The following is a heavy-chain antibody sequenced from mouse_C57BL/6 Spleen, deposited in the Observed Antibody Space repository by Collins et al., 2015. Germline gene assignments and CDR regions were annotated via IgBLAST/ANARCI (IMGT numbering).Heavy chain of an antibody. D-gene: IGHD2-1*01. Sequence: EVQLQQSGAELVKPGASVKLSCTASGFNIKDTYMHWVKQRPEQGLEWIGRIDPANGNTKYDPKFQGKATITADTSSNTAYLQLSSLTSEDTAVYYCARRDGNYAYYAMDYWGQGTSVTVSS. CDR2: IDPANGNT. CDR3: ARRDGNYAYYAMDY. V-gene: IGHV14-3*02. J-gene: IGHJ4*01. CDR1: GFNIKDTY.